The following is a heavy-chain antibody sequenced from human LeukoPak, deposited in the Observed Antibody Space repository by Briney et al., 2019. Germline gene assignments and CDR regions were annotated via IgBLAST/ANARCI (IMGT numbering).Heavy chain of an antibody. V-gene: IGHV4-59*01. J-gene: IGHJ5*02. CDR1: GGSISSYY. CDR2: IYYSGST. CDR3: ARSAGVVNWFDP. D-gene: IGHD2-8*01. Sequence: KPSETLSLTCTVSGGSISSYYWSWIRPPPGKGLERIGYIYYSGSTNYNPSLKSRVTISVDTSKNQFSLKLSSVTAADTAVYYCARSAGVVNWFDPWGQGTLVTVSS.